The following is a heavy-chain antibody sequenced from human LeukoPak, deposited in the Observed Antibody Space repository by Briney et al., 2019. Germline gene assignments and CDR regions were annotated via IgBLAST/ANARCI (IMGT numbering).Heavy chain of an antibody. V-gene: IGHV4-61*02. CDR2: IYSSGST. CDR3: ARSYYYDTGGSKDAFDI. CDR1: GGSLSSGSYY. Sequence: SETLSLTCSVSGGSLSSGSYYWNWIRQPAGKGLEWIGRIYSSGSTNYNLSLKRRVTISGDTSKKQFSLKLNSVTAADTAVYYCARSYYYDTGGSKDAFDIWGQGTMVTVSS. J-gene: IGHJ3*02. D-gene: IGHD3-22*01.